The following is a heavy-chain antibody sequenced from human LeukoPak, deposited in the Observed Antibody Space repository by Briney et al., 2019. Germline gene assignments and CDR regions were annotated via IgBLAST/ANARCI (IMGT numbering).Heavy chain of an antibody. Sequence: EASVKVSCKASGYTFTSYAMHWVRQAPGQRLEWMGWINAGNGNTKYSQKFQGRVTITRDTSASTAYMELSSLRSEDTAVYYCARDVSGIAAAGPDYWRQGTLVTVSS. CDR1: GYTFTSYA. CDR2: INAGNGNT. V-gene: IGHV1-3*01. CDR3: ARDVSGIAAAGPDY. D-gene: IGHD6-13*01. J-gene: IGHJ4*02.